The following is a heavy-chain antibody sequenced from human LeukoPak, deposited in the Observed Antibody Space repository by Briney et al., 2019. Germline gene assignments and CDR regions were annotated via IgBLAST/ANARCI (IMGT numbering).Heavy chain of an antibody. J-gene: IGHJ3*02. D-gene: IGHD3-9*01. V-gene: IGHV1-18*04. Sequence: ASVKVSCKASGYTFTSYGISWVRQAPGQGLEWMGWIRAYNGNTNYAQKLQGRVTMTTDTSTSTAYMELRSLRSDDTAVYYCARAYYDILTGYYRSPDAAFDIWGQGTMVTVSS. CDR1: GYTFTSYG. CDR3: ARAYYDILTGYYRSPDAAFDI. CDR2: IRAYNGNT.